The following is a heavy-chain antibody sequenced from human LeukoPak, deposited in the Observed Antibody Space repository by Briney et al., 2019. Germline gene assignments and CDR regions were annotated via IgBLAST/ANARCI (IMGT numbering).Heavy chain of an antibody. V-gene: IGHV3-48*03. J-gene: IGHJ4*02. CDR1: GFTFSSYE. D-gene: IGHD6-13*01. Sequence: GGSLRLSCAASGFTFSSYEMNWVRQAPGKGLEWVSWISGSGSYRNYAESVKGRFTISRDNAKKSLYLQMNSLRAEDTAVYYCARDRGNSWVDYWGQGTLVTVSS. CDR3: ARDRGNSWVDY. CDR2: ISGSGSYR.